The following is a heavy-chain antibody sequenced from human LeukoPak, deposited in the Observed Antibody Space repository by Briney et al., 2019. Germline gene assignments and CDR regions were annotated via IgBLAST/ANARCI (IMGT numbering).Heavy chain of an antibody. CDR3: ARLGVATITEDYYYGMDV. CDR2: IYYSGST. D-gene: IGHD5-12*01. V-gene: IGHV4-59*01. CDR1: GGSISSYY. J-gene: IGHJ6*02. Sequence: SETLSLTCTVSGGSISSYYWSWIRQPPGKGLEWIGYIYYSGSTNYNPSLKSRVTISVDTSKNQFSLKLSSVTAADTAVYYCARLGVATITEDYYYGMDVWGQGTTVTVSS.